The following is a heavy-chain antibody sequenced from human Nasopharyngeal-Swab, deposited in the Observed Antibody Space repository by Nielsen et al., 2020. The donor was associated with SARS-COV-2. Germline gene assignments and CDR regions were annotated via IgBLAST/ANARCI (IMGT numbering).Heavy chain of an antibody. CDR1: GFTLSNYS. D-gene: IGHD3-10*01. CDR3: ARDGFGESPYYYYYGMDV. CDR2: ISISTSYI. J-gene: IGHJ6*02. V-gene: IGHV3-21*01. Sequence: GESLKISCAASGFTLSNYSMNWVRQAPGKGLEWVSPISISTSYIYYADSVKGRFTITRDNAKNSLYLQMNSLRAEDTAVYYCARDGFGESPYYYYYGMDVWGQGTTVTVSS.